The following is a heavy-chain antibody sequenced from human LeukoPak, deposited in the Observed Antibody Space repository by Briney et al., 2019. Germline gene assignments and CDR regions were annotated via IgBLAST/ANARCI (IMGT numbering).Heavy chain of an antibody. Sequence: SETLSLTCTVSGGSISSGDYYWSWIRQPPGKGLEWIGYIYYSGSTYYNPSLKSRVTISVDTSKNQFSLKLSSVTAADTAVYFCARGDSSGHYPYAFYWGQGTLVTVSS. CDR3: ARGDSSGHYPYAFY. D-gene: IGHD3-22*01. CDR2: IYYSGST. CDR1: GGSISSGDYY. J-gene: IGHJ4*02. V-gene: IGHV4-30-4*01.